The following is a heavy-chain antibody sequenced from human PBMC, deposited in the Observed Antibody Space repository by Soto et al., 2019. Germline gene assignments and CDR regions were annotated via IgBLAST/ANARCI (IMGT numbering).Heavy chain of an antibody. CDR3: AGPSPQWPGILVY. Sequence: DVQLVESGGGLVQPGGSLRLSCAASGFTFSSYSMNWVRQAPGKGLEWLSYISSSGIDIYYADSVKGRFTISRDNARNSLFLQMNSLRAEDTAVYYCAGPSPQWPGILVYWGQGALVTVSS. CDR2: ISSSGIDI. D-gene: IGHD6-19*01. CDR1: GFTFSSYS. V-gene: IGHV3-48*01. J-gene: IGHJ4*02.